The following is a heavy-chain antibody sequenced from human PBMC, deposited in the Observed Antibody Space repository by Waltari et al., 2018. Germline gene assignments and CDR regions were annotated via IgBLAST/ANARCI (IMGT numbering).Heavy chain of an antibody. CDR3: ARVLRVRYYYDSSGYYYPSYFDY. V-gene: IGHV4-30-4*08. Sequence: QVQLQESGPGLVKPSQTLSLTCTVSGGSIRRVYYYWSWYPQPPGKGLEWIGYIYYSGSTYYNPSLKGRVTISVDTSKNQFSLKLSSVTAADTAVYYCARVLRVRYYYDSSGYYYPSYFDYWGQGTLVTVSS. D-gene: IGHD3-22*01. CDR1: GGSIRRVYYY. J-gene: IGHJ4*02. CDR2: IYYSGST.